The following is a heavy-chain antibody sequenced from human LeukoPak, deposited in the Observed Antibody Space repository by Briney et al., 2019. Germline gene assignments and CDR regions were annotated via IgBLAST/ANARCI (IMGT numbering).Heavy chain of an antibody. CDR2: ISGSGGST. Sequence: PGGSLRLSCAASGFTFSTYAMNWVRQAPGKGLEWVSAISGSGGSTYYAGSVKGRFTISRDNSKNTLYLQMNSLRAEDTAVYYCASYYDSPFDPRGQGTLVTVSS. J-gene: IGHJ5*02. CDR1: GFTFSTYA. CDR3: ASYYDSPFDP. D-gene: IGHD3-3*01. V-gene: IGHV3-23*01.